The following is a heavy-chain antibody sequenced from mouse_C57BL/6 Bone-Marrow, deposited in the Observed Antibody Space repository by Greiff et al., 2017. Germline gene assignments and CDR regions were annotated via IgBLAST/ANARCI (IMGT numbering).Heavy chain of an antibody. CDR3: TRIAY. Sequence: EVQLQQSGAELVRPGASVKLSCTASGFNIKDDYMHWVKQRPEQGLEWIGWIDPENGDTEYASKFQGKATITVDTSSNTAYRKRSSLTSEDTAVYYCTRIAYWGQGTLVTVSA. CDR2: IDPENGDT. J-gene: IGHJ3*01. CDR1: GFNIKDDY. V-gene: IGHV14-4*01.